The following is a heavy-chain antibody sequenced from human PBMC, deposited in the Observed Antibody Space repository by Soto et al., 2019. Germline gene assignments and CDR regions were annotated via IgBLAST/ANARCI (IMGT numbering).Heavy chain of an antibody. CDR2: TSYDGSNN. Sequence: QVQLVESGGGVVQPGTSLRLSCVGSGFTFRSYVIPWVRQAPGKGLEWVALTSYDGSNNFYGDSVKGRFTISRHNSRNTVELQMDSLRFEDTALYYCARWGTTGGLDVWGQGTLVSVSS. CDR1: GFTFRSYV. D-gene: IGHD3-16*01. J-gene: IGHJ4*02. CDR3: ARWGTTGGLDV. V-gene: IGHV3-33*05.